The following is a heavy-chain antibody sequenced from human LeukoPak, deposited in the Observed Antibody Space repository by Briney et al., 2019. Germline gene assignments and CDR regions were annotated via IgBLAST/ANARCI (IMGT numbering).Heavy chain of an antibody. CDR3: ARDVPSLYGMDV. V-gene: IGHV4-34*01. J-gene: IGHJ6*02. Sequence: SETLSLTCAVYGGSFSGYYWSWIRQPPGKGLEWIGEINHSGSTNYNPSLKSRVTISVDTSKNQFSLKLSSVTAADTAVYYCARDVPSLYGMDVWGQGTTVTVSS. CDR1: GGSFSGYY. CDR2: INHSGST.